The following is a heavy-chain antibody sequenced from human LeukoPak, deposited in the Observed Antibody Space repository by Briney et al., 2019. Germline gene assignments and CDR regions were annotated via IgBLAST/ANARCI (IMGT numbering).Heavy chain of an antibody. J-gene: IGHJ6*03. Sequence: GGSLRLSCAASGFTFSSYAMSWVRQAPGKGLEWVSAISGSGGSTYYADSVKGRFTISRDNSKNTLYLQMNSLGAEDTAVYYCASLVVVVAATENMDVWGKGTTVTVSS. CDR2: ISGSGGST. D-gene: IGHD2-15*01. CDR3: ASLVVVVAATENMDV. CDR1: GFTFSSYA. V-gene: IGHV3-23*01.